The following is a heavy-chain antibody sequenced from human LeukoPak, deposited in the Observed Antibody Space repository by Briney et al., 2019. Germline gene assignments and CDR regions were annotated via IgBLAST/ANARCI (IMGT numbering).Heavy chain of an antibody. D-gene: IGHD1-26*01. CDR3: ARERSSGSYYLGSFDS. CDR2: TRNKANDYTT. J-gene: IGHJ4*02. CDR1: GFTFTDHY. Sequence: PGGSLRLSCAASGFTFTDHYMDWVRQAPGKGLEWVGRTRNKANDYTTEYAASVKGRFTISGDDSRTSLYLQMSSLKTEDTAVYFCARERSSGSYYLGSFDSWGQGTLVTVSS. V-gene: IGHV3-72*01.